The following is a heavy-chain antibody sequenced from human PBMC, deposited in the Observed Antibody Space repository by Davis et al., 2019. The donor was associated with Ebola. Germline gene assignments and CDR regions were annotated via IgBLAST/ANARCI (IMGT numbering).Heavy chain of an antibody. CDR1: GYTFTSYG. J-gene: IGHJ6*03. V-gene: IGHV1-18*01. CDR3: AREVVSIAAQYYYYYYMDV. D-gene: IGHD6-6*01. Sequence: ASVKVSCKASGYTFTSYGISWVRQAPGQGLEWMGWISAYNGNTNYAQKLQGRVTMTTDTSTSTAYMELRSLRSDDTAVYYCAREVVSIAAQYYYYYYMDVWGKGTTVTVSS. CDR2: ISAYNGNT.